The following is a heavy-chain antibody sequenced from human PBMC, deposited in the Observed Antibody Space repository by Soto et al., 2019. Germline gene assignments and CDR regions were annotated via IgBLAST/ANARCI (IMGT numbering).Heavy chain of an antibody. CDR2: IDPGNGKT. D-gene: IGHD2-15*01. J-gene: IGHJ5*02. V-gene: IGHV1-3*05. CDR1: GYTFTTYP. Sequence: QVQLGQSGAEEKKPGASVKVSCKASGYTFTTYPMHWVRQAPGQRLEWVGWIDPGNGKTKYSQKFQGRVTITRDTSASTAYMELSSLRSEDTAVYYCARDGTSIKWYAFDPWGQGTLVTVSS. CDR3: ARDGTSIKWYAFDP.